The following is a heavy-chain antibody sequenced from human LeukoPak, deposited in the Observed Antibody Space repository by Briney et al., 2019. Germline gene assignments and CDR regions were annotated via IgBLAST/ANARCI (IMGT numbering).Heavy chain of an antibody. CDR3: ARALCTSCPGPHYYYYMDV. CDR1: GYTFTSYG. V-gene: IGHV1-18*01. Sequence: ASVKVSCKASGYTFTSYGISWVRQAPGQGLEWMGWISAYNGNTNYAQKFQGRVTMTRNTSISTAYMELSSLRSEDTAVYYCARALCTSCPGPHYYYYMDVWGKGTTVTVSS. CDR2: ISAYNGNT. J-gene: IGHJ6*03. D-gene: IGHD2-2*01.